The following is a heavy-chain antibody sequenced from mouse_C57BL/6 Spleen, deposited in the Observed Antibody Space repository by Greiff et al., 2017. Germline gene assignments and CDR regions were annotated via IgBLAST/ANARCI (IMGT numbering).Heavy chain of an antibody. CDR2: IYPSDSAT. Sequence: QVQLQQPGAELVRPGSSVKLSCKASGYTFTSYWMDWVKQRPGQGLEWIGNIYPSDSATHYNQKFKDKATLTVDKSSSTAYMQLSSLTSEASAVYYCARGYYGLDYWGQGTTLTVSS. D-gene: IGHD1-2*01. CDR1: GYTFTSYW. J-gene: IGHJ2*01. CDR3: ARGYYGLDY. V-gene: IGHV1-61*01.